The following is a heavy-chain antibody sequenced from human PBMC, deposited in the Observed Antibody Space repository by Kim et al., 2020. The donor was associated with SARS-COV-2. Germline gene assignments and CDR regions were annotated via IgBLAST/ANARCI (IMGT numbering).Heavy chain of an antibody. CDR2: VSYIGSA. J-gene: IGHJ5*02. CDR3: ARDMPGWTAGICENHWFDP. V-gene: IGHV4-59*01. Sequence: SETLSLTCSVSGGSISNYYWSWIRQPPGKGLEWIGYVSYIGSANYNPSLKSRVTISIDTPRNQFSLKLTSVTAADTALYYCARDMPGWTAGICENHWFDP. D-gene: IGHD2-2*01. CDR1: GGSISNYY.